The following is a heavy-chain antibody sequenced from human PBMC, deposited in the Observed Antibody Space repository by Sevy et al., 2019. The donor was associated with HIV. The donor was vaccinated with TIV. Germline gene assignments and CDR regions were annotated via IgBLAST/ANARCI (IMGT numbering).Heavy chain of an antibody. CDR2: ISYDGINK. D-gene: IGHD2-2*01. J-gene: IGHJ4*02. Sequence: GGSLRLSCAASGFTFSDYAKHWVRHTQGKGLEWVAVISYDGINKNYADSVKGRFTLSRDNSKNTLSLQMNSPRTEDTAVYYCARDRSTRWINYYFDYWGQGTLVTVSS. CDR1: GFTFSDYA. V-gene: IGHV3-30-3*01. CDR3: ARDRSTRWINYYFDY.